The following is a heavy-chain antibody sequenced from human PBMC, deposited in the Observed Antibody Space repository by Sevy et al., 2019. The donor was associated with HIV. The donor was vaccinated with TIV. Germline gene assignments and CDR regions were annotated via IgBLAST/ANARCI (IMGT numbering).Heavy chain of an antibody. CDR3: VRDFDKDDSGYSDWFDS. CDR2: TKEDGSER. V-gene: IGHV3-7*01. Sequence: GGSLRVSCAASGFSFSIYCMSWVRQAPGKGLEWVASTKEDGSERKYVDSVKGRFIISRDNAKNALYLQMNSLRAEDTAVYYCVRDFDKDDSGYSDWFDSRGQGTLVTVSS. CDR1: GFSFSIYC. D-gene: IGHD3-22*01. J-gene: IGHJ5*01.